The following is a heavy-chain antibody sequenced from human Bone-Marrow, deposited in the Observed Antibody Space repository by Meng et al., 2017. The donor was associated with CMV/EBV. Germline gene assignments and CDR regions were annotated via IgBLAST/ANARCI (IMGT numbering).Heavy chain of an antibody. J-gene: IGHJ4*02. CDR3: TRVVTDYFASFDL. D-gene: IGHD2-21*02. CDR1: GFTFRYTW. Sequence: CSASGFTFRYTWMHWVRQAPGKGLVWVSRINSDGSDISYADSVRGRFTISRDNAKNTLYLQMNSLRAEDTAVYFCTRVVTDYFASFDLWGQGALVTVSS. V-gene: IGHV3-74*01. CDR2: INSDGSDI.